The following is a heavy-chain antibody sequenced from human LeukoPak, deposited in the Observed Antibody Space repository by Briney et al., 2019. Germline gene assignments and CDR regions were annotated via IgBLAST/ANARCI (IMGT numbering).Heavy chain of an antibody. V-gene: IGHV4-34*01. CDR2: ITYSGSI. J-gene: IGHJ4*02. Sequence: PSETLSLTCAVYGGSFSGKYWTWIRQPPGKGLEWIGEITYSGSIYYKPSLKSRVTISVDTSKNQFSVKLNSVTAADTAMYYCARDLMTWGQGTLVAVSS. CDR3: ARDLMT. CDR1: GGSFSGKY.